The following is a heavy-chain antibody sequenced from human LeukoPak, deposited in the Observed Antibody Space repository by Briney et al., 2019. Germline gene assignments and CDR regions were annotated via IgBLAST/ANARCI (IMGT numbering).Heavy chain of an antibody. CDR3: ANGIRITMIVVVTHFDY. D-gene: IGHD3-22*01. CDR1: GFTVSSYY. J-gene: IGHJ4*02. V-gene: IGHV3-53*01. CDR2: IYTGGGR. Sequence: GGSLRLSCAASGFTVSSYYMNWVRQAPGKELEWVSVIYTGGGRYYADSVRGRFTISRDNSKNTLYLQMNSLRAEDTAVYYCANGIRITMIVVVTHFDYWGQGTLVTVSS.